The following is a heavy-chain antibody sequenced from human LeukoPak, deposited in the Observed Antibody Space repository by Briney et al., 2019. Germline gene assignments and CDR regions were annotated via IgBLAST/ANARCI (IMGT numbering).Heavy chain of an antibody. CDR1: GDSTNSDY. CDR3: SRNLGRPYSSGLRDYHYGMDV. D-gene: IGHD6-19*01. CDR2: IYYSGKT. V-gene: IGHV4-59*01. Sequence: SETLSLTCTVSGDSTNSDYWTWIRQPPGRGLEWIGYIYYSGKTSYNPSLKSRVTISVDTSKNQFSLKLTSVIAADTAVYYCSRNLGRPYSSGLRDYHYGMDVWGQGTTVTVSS. J-gene: IGHJ6*02.